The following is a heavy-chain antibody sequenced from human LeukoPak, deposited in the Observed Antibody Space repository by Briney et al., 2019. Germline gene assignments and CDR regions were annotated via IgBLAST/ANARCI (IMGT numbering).Heavy chain of an antibody. CDR1: GYSFTSYW. Sequence: PGGSLRLSCEGSGYSFTSYWIGWVRQMPGKGLEWMGNIFPGDSDTKYTPSVQGQVTISADKSISTAYLQWSSLKASDTALYYCARAVRGVIISKAKYYFDYWGQGTLVTVS. D-gene: IGHD3-10*01. CDR2: IFPGDSDT. J-gene: IGHJ4*02. V-gene: IGHV5-51*01. CDR3: ARAVRGVIISKAKYYFDY.